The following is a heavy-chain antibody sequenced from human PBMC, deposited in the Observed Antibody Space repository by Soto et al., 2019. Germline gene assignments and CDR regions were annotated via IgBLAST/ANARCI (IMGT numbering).Heavy chain of an antibody. V-gene: IGHV1-69*12. CDR3: ASHLKYCYDSSGYTDPARYLDY. D-gene: IGHD3-22*01. CDR2: IIPIFGTA. CDR1: GGTFSSYA. J-gene: IGHJ4*02. Sequence: QVQLVQSGAEVKKPGSSVKVSCKASGGTFSSYAISWVRQAPGQGLEWMGGIIPIFGTANYAQTFQGRVTITADESTSTAYMELSSLRSEDTAVYYCASHLKYCYDSSGYTDPARYLDYWGQGTLVTVSS.